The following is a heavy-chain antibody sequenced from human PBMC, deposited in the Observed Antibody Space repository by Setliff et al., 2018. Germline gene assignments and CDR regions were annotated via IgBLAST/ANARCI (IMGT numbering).Heavy chain of an antibody. CDR3: AAPAVEKFYYASGSNTNFDY. J-gene: IGHJ4*02. Sequence: SVKVSCKASGGTFSSYAISWVRQAPGQGLEWMGGIIPIFGTANYAQKFQGRVTIAADRLTSTGYMELRSLRSEDTAVYYCAAPAVEKFYYASGSNTNFDYWGQGTLVTSPQ. D-gene: IGHD3-10*01. V-gene: IGHV1-69*06. CDR1: GGTFSSYA. CDR2: IIPIFGTA.